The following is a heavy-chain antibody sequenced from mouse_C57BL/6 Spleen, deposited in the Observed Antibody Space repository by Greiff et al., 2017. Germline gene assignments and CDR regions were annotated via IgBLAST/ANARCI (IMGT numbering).Heavy chain of an antibody. CDR3: ARPYYYGSSYVLYYFDY. CDR1: GFTFSSYG. V-gene: IGHV5-6*01. J-gene: IGHJ2*01. CDR2: ISSGGSYT. Sequence: VQLKESGGDLVKPGASLKLSCAASGFTFSSYGMSWVRQTPDKRLEWVATISSGGSYTYYPDSGKGRFTISRDNAKTTLYLQMSSLKSEDTSMYYCARPYYYGSSYVLYYFDYWGQGTTLTVSS. D-gene: IGHD1-1*01.